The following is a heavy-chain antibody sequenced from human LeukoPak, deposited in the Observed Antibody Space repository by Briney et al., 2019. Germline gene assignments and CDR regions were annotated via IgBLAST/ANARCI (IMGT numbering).Heavy chain of an antibody. CDR3: AKVDGYSYGNIDY. V-gene: IGHV3-23*01. Sequence: GGSLRLSCTASGFTFSSYAMSWVRQAPGKGLEWVSAISGSGGSTYYADSVKGRFTISRDNSKNTLYLQMNSLRAEDTAVYYCAKVDGYSYGNIDYWGQGTLVTVSS. CDR1: GFTFSSYA. CDR2: ISGSGGST. D-gene: IGHD5-18*01. J-gene: IGHJ4*02.